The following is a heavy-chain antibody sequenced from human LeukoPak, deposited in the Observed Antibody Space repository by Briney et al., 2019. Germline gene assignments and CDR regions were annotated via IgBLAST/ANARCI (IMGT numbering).Heavy chain of an antibody. CDR2: IFYSGTT. CDR1: GDSISGSTYY. J-gene: IGHJ5*02. CDR3: ARDYYYAGSGYDP. Sequence: SETLSLTCTVSGDSISGSTYYWGWIRQPPGRGLEWIGRIFYSGTTSYNPSLKSRVTISVDTSKNQFSLRLTSVTAADTAVYFCARDYYYAGSGYDPWGQGTLVTVSP. V-gene: IGHV4-39*07. D-gene: IGHD3-22*01.